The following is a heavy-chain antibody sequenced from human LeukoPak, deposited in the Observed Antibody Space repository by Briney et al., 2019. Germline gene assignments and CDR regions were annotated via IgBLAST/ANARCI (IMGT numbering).Heavy chain of an antibody. V-gene: IGHV4-59*01. CDR1: GGSISSYY. D-gene: IGHD6-13*01. J-gene: IGHJ4*02. CDR2: IYYSGTT. Sequence: SETLSLTCTVSGGSISSYYWSWIRQPPGKGLEWIGYIYYSGTTNYNPTLKSRVTISVDTSKNQFSLKLSSVTAADTAVYYCARGVYIAAAQYAYWGQGTLVTVSS. CDR3: ARGVYIAAAQYAY.